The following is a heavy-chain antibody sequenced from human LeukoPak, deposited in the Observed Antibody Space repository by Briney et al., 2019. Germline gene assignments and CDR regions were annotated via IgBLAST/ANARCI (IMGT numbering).Heavy chain of an antibody. CDR3: AVQSFDY. CDR1: GFTFSSYV. V-gene: IGHV3-64D*06. J-gene: IGHJ4*02. CDR2: INSDGGDT. Sequence: GSLRLSCSASGFTFSSYVMHWVRQAPGKGLEYVSGINSDGGDTSYTASVKGRFTVSRDNSENTLYLQMSSLRPEDTAVYYCAVQSFDYWGQGTLVTVSS.